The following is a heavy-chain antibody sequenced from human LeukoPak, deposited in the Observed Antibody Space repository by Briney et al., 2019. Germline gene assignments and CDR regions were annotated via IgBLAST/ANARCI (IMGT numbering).Heavy chain of an antibody. CDR3: TRGSEWTSGVSDY. CDR2: ISGTSTHI. V-gene: IGHV3-21*01. CDR1: GFTFSRCG. J-gene: IGHJ4*02. D-gene: IGHD3-3*01. Sequence: KAGGSLRLSCAASGFTFSRCGMNWVRQAPGQGLEWVSSISGTSTHIYYADSVKGRFTISRDNAQNSLYLHMNSLRAEDTAVYYCTRGSEWTSGVSDYWGQGTLVTVSS.